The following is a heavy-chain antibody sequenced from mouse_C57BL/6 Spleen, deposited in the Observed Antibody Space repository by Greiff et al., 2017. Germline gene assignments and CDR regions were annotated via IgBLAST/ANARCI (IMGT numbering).Heavy chain of an antibody. CDR1: GYTFTDYN. Sequence: VQLQQSGPELVKPGASVKIPCKASGYTFTDYNMDWVKQSHGKSLEWIGDINPNNGGTTYNQKFKGKATLTVDKSSNTAYMVLRSLTSEDTADDYGSRRVLRYHYYFDYWGQGTTLTGSS. CDR3: SRRVLRYHYYFDY. CDR2: INPNNGGT. V-gene: IGHV1-18*01. J-gene: IGHJ2*01. D-gene: IGHD1-1*01.